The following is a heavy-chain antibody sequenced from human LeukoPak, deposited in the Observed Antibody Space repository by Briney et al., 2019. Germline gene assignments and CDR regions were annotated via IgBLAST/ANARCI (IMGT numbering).Heavy chain of an antibody. J-gene: IGHJ4*02. Sequence: ASVKVSCKASGYTFTSYGISWVRQAPGQGPEWMGWISAYNGNTNYAQKLQGRVTMTTDTSTSTAYMELRNLRSDDTAVYYCARKEGDYYDSSGYLRYWGQGTLVTVSS. CDR1: GYTFTSYG. CDR3: ARKEGDYYDSSGYLRY. V-gene: IGHV1-18*01. D-gene: IGHD3-22*01. CDR2: ISAYNGNT.